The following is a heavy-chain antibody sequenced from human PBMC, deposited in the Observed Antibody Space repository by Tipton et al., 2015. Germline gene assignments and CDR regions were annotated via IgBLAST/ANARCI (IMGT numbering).Heavy chain of an antibody. D-gene: IGHD6-6*01. J-gene: IGHJ4*02. V-gene: IGHV3-73*01. CDR3: SGDSSSSVDYFDS. CDR1: GFFFGHHA. Sequence: SLRLSCAASGFFFGHHAMHWVRQASGRGLEWVGRVRSKAKGYATAYAASVKGRFTVSRDDSKNTAYLQMNSLKTEDTAVYYCSGDSSSSVDYFDSWGQGTLVTVSS. CDR2: VRSKAKGYAT.